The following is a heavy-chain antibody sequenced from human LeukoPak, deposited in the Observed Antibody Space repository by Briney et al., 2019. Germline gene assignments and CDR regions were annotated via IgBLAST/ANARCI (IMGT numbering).Heavy chain of an antibody. CDR3: ARATPFDL. CDR2: INHSGST. Sequence: PSETLSLTCAVYGGSFSGYYWSWIRQPPGKGLEWIGEINHSGSTNYNPSLKSRVTISVDTSKNQFSLKLSSVTAADTAVYYCARATPFDLWGRGTLVTVSS. D-gene: IGHD2-15*01. V-gene: IGHV4-34*01. CDR1: GGSFSGYY. J-gene: IGHJ2*01.